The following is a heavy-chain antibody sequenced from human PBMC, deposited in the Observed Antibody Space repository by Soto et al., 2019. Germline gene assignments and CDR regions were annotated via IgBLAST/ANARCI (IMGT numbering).Heavy chain of an antibody. CDR1: GYTFTSYD. V-gene: IGHV1-8*01. J-gene: IGHJ6*03. CDR2: MNPNSGNT. Sequence: GASVKVSCKASGYTFTSYDINWVRQATGQGLEWMGWMNPNSGNTGYAQKFQGRVTMTRNTSISTAYMELSSLGSEDTAVYYCARGNTYYDFWSGPDYYYYYMDVWGKGTTVTVSS. D-gene: IGHD3-3*01. CDR3: ARGNTYYDFWSGPDYYYYYMDV.